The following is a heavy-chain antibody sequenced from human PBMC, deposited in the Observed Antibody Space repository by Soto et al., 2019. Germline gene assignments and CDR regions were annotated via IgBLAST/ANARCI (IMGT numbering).Heavy chain of an antibody. CDR1: GGSLSGYY. CDR3: GRVVIKMAIQSIES. V-gene: IGHV4-34*01. Sequence: LSLTCAVYGGSLSGYYWTWIRQPPGKGLEWIGEVNPGGITNYSPSVKSRLTISLDTSKKQVSLEMTSVTAADTAVYYCGRVVIKMAIQSIESWGPGTLVTVSS. CDR2: VNPGGIT. J-gene: IGHJ4*02.